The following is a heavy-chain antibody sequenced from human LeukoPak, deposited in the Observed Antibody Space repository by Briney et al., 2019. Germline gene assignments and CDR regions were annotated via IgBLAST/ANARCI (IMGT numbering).Heavy chain of an antibody. CDR2: INPKNGGT. D-gene: IGHD2-2*01. CDR3: ARDPWGGDIVVVPAAIHDP. Sequence: ASVKVSCKASGYTFTDYYIHWVRQAPGQGLEWMGRINPKNGGTNYAQKFQGRVTMTRDMSISTAYMELNRLRSDDTAVFYCARDPWGGDIVVVPAAIHDPWGQGTLVIVSS. V-gene: IGHV1-2*06. J-gene: IGHJ5*02. CDR1: GYTFTDYY.